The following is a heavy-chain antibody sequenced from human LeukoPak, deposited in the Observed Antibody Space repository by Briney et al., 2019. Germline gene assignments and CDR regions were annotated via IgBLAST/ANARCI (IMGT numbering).Heavy chain of an antibody. CDR1: GGTFSSYV. V-gene: IGHV1-69*01. Sequence: SLTVSYKASGGTFSSYVIDWVRHAPGQGLEWMGGIIPVFAAAHHARKFLGRVTITADESTRTAYLELSSLRSEDTAVYYCAIRYNGILHLFDYWGQGTLVSVHS. J-gene: IGHJ4*02. CDR3: AIRYNGILHLFDY. CDR2: IIPVFAAA. D-gene: IGHD3-9*01.